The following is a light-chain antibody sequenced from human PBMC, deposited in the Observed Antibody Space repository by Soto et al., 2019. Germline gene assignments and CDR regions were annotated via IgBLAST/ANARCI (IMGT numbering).Light chain of an antibody. V-gene: IGKV2-28*01. J-gene: IGKJ5*01. Sequence: DIVMTQSPLSLPVTPGEPASISCRSSQSLLHSNGYNYFDWYLQKPGQSPQLLIYLGSNRASGVPHRFSGSGSGTDFTLKISRVEAEDVGVYYCMQALQTPITFGQGTRLEIK. CDR3: MQALQTPIT. CDR1: QSLLHSNGYNY. CDR2: LGS.